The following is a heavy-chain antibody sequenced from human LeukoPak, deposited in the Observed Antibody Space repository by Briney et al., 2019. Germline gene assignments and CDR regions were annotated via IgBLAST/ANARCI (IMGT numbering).Heavy chain of an antibody. D-gene: IGHD5-12*01. V-gene: IGHV3-9*01. J-gene: IGHJ4*02. CDR1: GFTLDDYA. CDR2: ISWNSGSI. CDR3: AKDMESGYDLGGLYDY. Sequence: GGSLRLSCAASGFTLDDYAMHWVRQAPGKGLEWVSGISWNSGSIGYADSVKGRFTISRDNAKNSLYLQMNSLRAEDTALYYCAKDMESGYDLGGLYDYWGQGTLVTVSS.